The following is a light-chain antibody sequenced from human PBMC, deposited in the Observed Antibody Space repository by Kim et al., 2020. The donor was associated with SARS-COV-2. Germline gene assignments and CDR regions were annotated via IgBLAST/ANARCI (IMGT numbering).Light chain of an antibody. CDR2: GDS. V-gene: IGLV1-40*01. J-gene: IGLJ2*01. CDR1: SSNIGAGSD. CDR3: QSYDSSLSGSVL. Sequence: QSVLTQPPSVSGAPGQRVTISCTGSSSNIGAGSDVHWYQQLPGTAPKLLIYGDSDRPSGVPDRISGSKSGTSASLAITGLQAEDEADYYCQSYDSSLSGSVLFGGGTQLTVL.